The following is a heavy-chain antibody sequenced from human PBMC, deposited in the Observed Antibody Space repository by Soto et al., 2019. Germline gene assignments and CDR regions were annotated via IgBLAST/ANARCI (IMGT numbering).Heavy chain of an antibody. CDR3: ARHSNEYRKSLDY. CDR2: IYYSGST. Sequence: SETLSLTCTVSGGSISTYYWSWIRQPPGKGLEWIGYIYYSGSTNYNPSLKSRVTISVDTSKNQFSLKLSSVTAADTAVYYCARHSNEYRKSLDYWGQGTLVTVSS. CDR1: GGSISTYY. D-gene: IGHD1-1*01. J-gene: IGHJ4*02. V-gene: IGHV4-59*08.